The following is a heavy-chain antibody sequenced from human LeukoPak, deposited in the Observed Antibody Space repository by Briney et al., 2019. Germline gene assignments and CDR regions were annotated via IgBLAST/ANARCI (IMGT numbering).Heavy chain of an antibody. CDR3: AKGPDKYRTAGSCYGAS. D-gene: IGHD2-15*01. V-gene: IGHV3-23*01. CDR1: GFYFRNYA. CDR2: ISNGGVAT. Sequence: GGSRRLSCAASGFYFRNYAMTWVRQAPGKGLEWVSGISNGGVATYYADSVKGRFTVSRDNSKNTLYLQMNSLRADDTAIYYCAKGPDKYRTAGSCYGASWGQGTQVTVSS. J-gene: IGHJ5*02.